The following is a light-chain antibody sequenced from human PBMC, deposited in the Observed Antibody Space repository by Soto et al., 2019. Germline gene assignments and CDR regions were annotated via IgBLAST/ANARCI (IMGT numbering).Light chain of an antibody. V-gene: IGLV2-14*01. Sequence: QSALTQPASVSGSAGQSITISCTGTNNDIGRFEYVSWYQQHPGKAPKVINSEVSHRHPGISNRFSGSKSANTASLITSGLQAEVEADYYCSSFTLFNSVVFGGGTKLTVL. CDR2: EVS. CDR1: NNDIGRFEY. J-gene: IGLJ2*01. CDR3: SSFTLFNSVV.